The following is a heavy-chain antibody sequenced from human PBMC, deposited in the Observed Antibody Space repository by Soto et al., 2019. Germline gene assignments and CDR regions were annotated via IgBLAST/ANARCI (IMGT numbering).Heavy chain of an antibody. J-gene: IGHJ4*02. D-gene: IGHD4-17*01. CDR2: ISAYNGNT. CDR1: GYTFTSYG. CDR3: ARGNYDYGDYSFDY. Sequence: VASVKVSCKASGYTFTSYGISWARQAPGQGLEWMGWISAYNGNTNYAQKLQGRVTMTTDTSTSTAYMELRSLRSDDTAVYYCARGNYDYGDYSFDYWGQGTLVTVSS. V-gene: IGHV1-18*01.